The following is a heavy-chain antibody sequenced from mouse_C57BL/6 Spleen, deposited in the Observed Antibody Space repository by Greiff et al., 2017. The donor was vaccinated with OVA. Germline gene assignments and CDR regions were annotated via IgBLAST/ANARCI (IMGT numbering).Heavy chain of an antibody. CDR1: GYTFTNYW. D-gene: IGHD2-5*01. Sequence: VKLVESGAELVRPGTSVKMSCKASGYTFTNYWIGWAKQRPGHGLEWIGDIYPGGGYPNYNEKFKGKATLTADKSSSTAYMQFSSLTSEDSAIYYCARSYYSNSGACAMDYWGQGTSVTVSS. CDR2: IYPGGGYP. J-gene: IGHJ4*01. V-gene: IGHV1-63*01. CDR3: ARSYYSNSGACAMDY.